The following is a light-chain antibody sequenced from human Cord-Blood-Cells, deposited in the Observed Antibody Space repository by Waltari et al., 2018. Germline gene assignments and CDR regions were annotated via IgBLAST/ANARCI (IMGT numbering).Light chain of an antibody. J-gene: IGKJ1*01. CDR2: GAS. CDR1: QRFSSN. Sequence: EIVMTQSPATLSVSPGERATLSCRASQRFSSNLAWYQQKPCQAPRLLIYGASTRATGIPARFSGSGSGTEFTLTISSLQSEDFAVYYCQQYNNWPPWTFGQGTKVEIK. V-gene: IGKV3-15*01. CDR3: QQYNNWPPWT.